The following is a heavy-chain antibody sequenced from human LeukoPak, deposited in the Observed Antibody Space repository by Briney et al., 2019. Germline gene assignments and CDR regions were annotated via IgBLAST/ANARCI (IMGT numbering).Heavy chain of an antibody. J-gene: IGHJ4*02. D-gene: IGHD3-22*01. CDR1: GYSFTNYW. CDR3: ARLGDRSGYPPAYIDY. V-gene: IGHV5-10-1*01. Sequence: KGGESLKISCQGSGYSFTNYWITWVRQMPGKGLEWMGRIDPSDSYSNYSPSFQGHVTISSDKSISTAYLQWSSLKASDTAIYYCARLGDRSGYPPAYIDYWGQGTQVIVSS. CDR2: IDPSDSYS.